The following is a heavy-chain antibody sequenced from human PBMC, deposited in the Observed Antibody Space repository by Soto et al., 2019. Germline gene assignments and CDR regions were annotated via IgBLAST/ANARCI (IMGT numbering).Heavy chain of an antibody. CDR1: GDSITGSH. CDR3: ARAAIVGSEVNTWGEP. D-gene: IGHD7-27*01. J-gene: IGHJ5*02. CDR2: IYYRGST. V-gene: IGHV4-59*01. Sequence: SDTLSLTCTVSGDSITGSHWNWIRQPLGKPLEWIGYIYYRGSTNYNPSLKSRLTLSVDTSKNQIFLRLNSVTAADTAVYYCARAAIVGSEVNTWGEPWGQG.